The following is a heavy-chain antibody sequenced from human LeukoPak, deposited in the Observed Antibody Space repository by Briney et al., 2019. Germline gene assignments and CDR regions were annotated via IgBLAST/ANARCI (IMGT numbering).Heavy chain of an antibody. J-gene: IGHJ4*02. CDR2: ISSYNGDT. D-gene: IGHD2-15*01. CDR1: GYTFTSYG. Sequence: ASVKVSCKASGYTFTSYGISWVRQAPGRGLEWMGWISSYNGDTNYAQKLQGRVTMTTDTSTSTAYMELRSLRSDDTAVYYCARGVPYCSGGSCYIDYWGQGTLVTASS. CDR3: ARGVPYCSGGSCYIDY. V-gene: IGHV1-18*04.